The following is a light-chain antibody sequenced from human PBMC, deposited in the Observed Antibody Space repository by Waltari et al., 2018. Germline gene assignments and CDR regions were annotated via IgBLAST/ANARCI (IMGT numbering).Light chain of an antibody. J-gene: IGLJ2*01. V-gene: IGLV1-40*01. CDR2: GHN. Sequence: SVLTQPPSVSGAQGHRVTIACAGSSSNIGATYHVNWYQQLPGTAPKLLIYGHNNRPSGVADRFSGSKSGTSASLAIAGLQAEDEADYYCQSYDNRLSGVIFGGGTRLTVL. CDR1: SSNIGATYH. CDR3: QSYDNRLSGVI.